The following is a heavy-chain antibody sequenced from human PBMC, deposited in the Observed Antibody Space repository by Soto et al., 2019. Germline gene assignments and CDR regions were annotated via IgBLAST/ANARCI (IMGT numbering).Heavy chain of an antibody. CDR1: GGSISSSNW. V-gene: IGHV4-4*03. J-gene: IGHJ5*02. CDR3: AKLDMYSNWWFDP. CDR2: IYHSGST. D-gene: IGHD4-4*01. Sequence: LRETLSLTCAVSGGSISSSNWWSWVRQPPGKGLEWIGEIYHSGSTNYNPSLKSRVTISVDKSKNQFSLKLSSVTAADTAVYYCAKLDMYSNWWFDPWGQGTLVTVSS.